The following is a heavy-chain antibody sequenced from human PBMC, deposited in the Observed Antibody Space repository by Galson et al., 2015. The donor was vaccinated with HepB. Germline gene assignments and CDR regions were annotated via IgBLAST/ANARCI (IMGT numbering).Heavy chain of an antibody. CDR3: AAEGYCSSTSCPRDYYYYYMDV. Sequence: SLRLSCAASGFTVSSNHMSWGRQAPGRGLGWVSVIYSGGSTYYADSVKGRFTISRDNSKNTLYLQMNSLRAEDTAVYHCAAEGYCSSTSCPRDYYYYYMDVWGKGTTVTVSS. J-gene: IGHJ6*03. D-gene: IGHD2-2*01. CDR1: GFTVSSNH. CDR2: IYSGGST. V-gene: IGHV3-53*01.